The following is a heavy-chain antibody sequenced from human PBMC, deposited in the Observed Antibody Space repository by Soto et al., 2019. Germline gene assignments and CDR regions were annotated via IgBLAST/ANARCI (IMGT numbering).Heavy chain of an antibody. V-gene: IGHV4-4*02. D-gene: IGHD4-17*01. CDR2: IYHSGRT. CDR1: GGSISSSNW. CDR3: VCGDDFGDDAVY. Sequence: QVQLQESGPGLVKPSGTLSLTCAVSGGSISSSNWWSWVRQTPGKGLEWIVEIYHSGRTNYNPSLKSRVTISADKSKIQSSRKLTSFTAADTAGYYCVCGDDFGDDAVYWGQGTLVTVSS. J-gene: IGHJ4*02.